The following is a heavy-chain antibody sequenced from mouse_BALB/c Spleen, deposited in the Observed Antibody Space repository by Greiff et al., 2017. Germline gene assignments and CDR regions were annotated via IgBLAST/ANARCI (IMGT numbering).Heavy chain of an antibody. J-gene: IGHJ3*01. CDR3: TRGGLYYDYEWFAY. CDR1: GFTFSSYT. V-gene: IGHV5-6-4*01. Sequence: EVKLVESGGGLVKPGGSLKLSCAASGFTFSSYTMSWVRQTPEKRLEWVATISSGGSYTYYPDSVKGRFTISRDNAKNTLYLQMSSLKSEDTAMYYCTRGGLYYDYEWFAYWGQGTLVTVSA. D-gene: IGHD2-4*01. CDR2: ISSGGSYT.